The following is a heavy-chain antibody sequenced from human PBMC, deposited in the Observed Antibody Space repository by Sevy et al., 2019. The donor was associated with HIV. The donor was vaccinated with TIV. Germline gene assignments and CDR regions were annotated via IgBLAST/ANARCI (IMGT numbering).Heavy chain of an antibody. CDR3: ARGVRPWYYYDSSGYYFDY. V-gene: IGHV1-8*01. Sequence: ASVKVSCKASGYTFTSYDINWVRQATGQGLEWMGWMNPNSGNTGYAQKFQGRVTMTRNTSISTAYMELSSLRSEETAVYYCARGVRPWYYYDSSGYYFDYWGQGTLVTVSS. CDR1: GYTFTSYD. CDR2: MNPNSGNT. J-gene: IGHJ4*02. D-gene: IGHD3-22*01.